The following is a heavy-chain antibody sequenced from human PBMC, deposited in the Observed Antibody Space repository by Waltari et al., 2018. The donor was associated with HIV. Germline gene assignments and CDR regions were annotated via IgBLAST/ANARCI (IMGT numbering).Heavy chain of an antibody. Sequence: QVHVVEVGGGVVQPGGSLRLSCTASGFNLKIYNIHWVRQAPGRGLEGVAGIRYDGSQEYYGDSVKGRFIISRDNSKNTIFLEMTTLRQEDTAKYRCAKDGAPGRDAVFDIWGQGTMVTVS. CDR3: AKDGAPGRDAVFDI. D-gene: IGHD1-26*01. CDR1: GFNLKIYN. CDR2: IRYDGSQE. V-gene: IGHV3-30*02. J-gene: IGHJ3*01.